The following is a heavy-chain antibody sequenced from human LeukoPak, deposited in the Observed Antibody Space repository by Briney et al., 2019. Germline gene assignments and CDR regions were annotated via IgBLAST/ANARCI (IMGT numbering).Heavy chain of an antibody. V-gene: IGHV3-66*01. Sequence: GGSLRLSCAASEFSVGSNYMTWVRQAPGKGLEWVSLIYSGGSTYYADSVKGRFTISRDNAKNSLYLQMNSLRAEDTVVYYCARDWKQLVRYWGQGTLVTVSS. CDR2: IYSGGST. J-gene: IGHJ4*02. CDR3: ARDWKQLVRY. D-gene: IGHD6-6*01. CDR1: EFSVGSNY.